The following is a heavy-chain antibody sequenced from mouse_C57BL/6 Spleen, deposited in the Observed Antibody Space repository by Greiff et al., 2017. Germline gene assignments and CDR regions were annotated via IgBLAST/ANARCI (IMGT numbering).Heavy chain of an antibody. D-gene: IGHD2-4*01. J-gene: IGHJ2*01. V-gene: IGHV5-9*01. Sequence: EVKLMESGGGLVKPGGSLKLSCAASGFTFSSYTMSWVRQTPEKRLEWVATSSGGGGNTYYPDSVKGRFTISRDNAKNTLYLQMSSLRSEDTALYYCARHYDYDEGDYLDYWGQGTTLTVSS. CDR1: GFTFSSYT. CDR3: ARHYDYDEGDYLDY. CDR2: SSGGGGNT.